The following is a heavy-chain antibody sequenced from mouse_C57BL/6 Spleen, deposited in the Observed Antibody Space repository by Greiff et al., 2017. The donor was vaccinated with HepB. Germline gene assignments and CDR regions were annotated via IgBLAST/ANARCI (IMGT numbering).Heavy chain of an antibody. V-gene: IGHV1-80*01. CDR1: GYAFSSYW. D-gene: IGHD1-1*01. J-gene: IGHJ3*01. CDR3: ARSSDYGSSWSFAY. Sequence: QVQLQQSGAELVKPGASVKISCKASGYAFSSYWMNWVKQRPGKGLEWIGQIYPGDGDTNYNGKFKGKATLTADKSSSTAYMQLSSLTSEDSAVYFCARSSDYGSSWSFAYWGQGTLVTVSA. CDR2: IYPGDGDT.